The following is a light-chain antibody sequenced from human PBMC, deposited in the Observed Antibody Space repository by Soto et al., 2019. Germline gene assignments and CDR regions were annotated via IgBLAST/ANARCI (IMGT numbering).Light chain of an antibody. CDR1: SSDIGDYNY. Sequence: QSALTQRASVSGSPGQSITISCVGTSSDIGDYNYVSWYQQHPGKVPKVIIYDVSNRPSGVSYRFSGSKSGNTASLTVSGLQADDEADYYCCSYTRSGTLIFGTGTKVTVL. CDR2: DVS. J-gene: IGLJ1*01. V-gene: IGLV2-14*01. CDR3: CSYTRSGTLI.